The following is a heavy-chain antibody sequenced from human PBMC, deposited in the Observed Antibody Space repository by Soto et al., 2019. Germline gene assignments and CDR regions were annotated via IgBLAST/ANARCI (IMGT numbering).Heavy chain of an antibody. D-gene: IGHD6-13*01. CDR1: GYTFTSYD. CDR2: MNPNSGNT. V-gene: IGHV1-8*01. CDR3: ARPSSFYDAFDI. J-gene: IGHJ3*02. Sequence: QVQLVQSGAGVKKPGASVKVSCKASGYTFTSYDINWVRQATGQGLEWMGWMNPNSGNTGYAQKFQGRVTMTRNTSISTAYMELSSLRSEATAVYYCARPSSFYDAFDIWGQGQWSPSLQ.